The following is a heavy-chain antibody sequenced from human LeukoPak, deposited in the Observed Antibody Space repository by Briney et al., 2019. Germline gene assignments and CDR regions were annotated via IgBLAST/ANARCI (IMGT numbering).Heavy chain of an antibody. Sequence: GRSLRLSCAVSGFTLSGYAMHWVRQAPGKGLEWVAVISNDGSNTNYADSVKGRLTISRDKSKNTLYLQMNSLRAEDTAVYYCARDYYAGYKSGWYQINYWGQGTLVTVSS. J-gene: IGHJ4*02. CDR1: GFTLSGYA. CDR3: ARDYYAGYKSGWYQINY. V-gene: IGHV3-30*04. CDR2: ISNDGSNT. D-gene: IGHD6-19*01.